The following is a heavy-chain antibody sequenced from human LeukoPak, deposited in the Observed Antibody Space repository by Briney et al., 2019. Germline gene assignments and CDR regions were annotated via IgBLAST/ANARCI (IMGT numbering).Heavy chain of an antibody. CDR1: GGSISSSSYY. CDR3: ARGAPGICSSTSCFVY. CDR2: IYHSGST. J-gene: IGHJ4*02. Sequence: SETLSLTCTVSGGSISSSSYYWGWIRQPPGKGLEWIGSIYHSGSTYYNPSLKSRVTISVDTSKNQFSLKLSSVTAADTAVYYCARGAPGICSSTSCFVYWGQGTLVTVSS. V-gene: IGHV4-39*07. D-gene: IGHD2-2*01.